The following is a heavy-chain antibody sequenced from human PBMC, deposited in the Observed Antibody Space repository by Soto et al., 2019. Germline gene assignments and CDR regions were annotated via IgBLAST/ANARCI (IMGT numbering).Heavy chain of an antibody. CDR2: IYYSGST. CDR3: ARGTRVVRGVIREMGDWFDP. CDR1: GGSISSGGYY. Sequence: QVQLQESGPGLVKPSQTLSLTCTVSGGSISSGGYYWSWIRQHPGKGLEWIGYIYYSGSTYYNPSLKLRLTISVDPSKNPFSLKLSSVTAAATAVYYCARGTRVVRGVIREMGDWFDPWGQGTLVTVSS. D-gene: IGHD3-10*01. J-gene: IGHJ5*02. V-gene: IGHV4-31*03.